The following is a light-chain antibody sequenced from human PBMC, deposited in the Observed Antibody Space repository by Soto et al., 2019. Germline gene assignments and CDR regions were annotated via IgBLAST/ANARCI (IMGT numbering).Light chain of an antibody. J-gene: IGKJ5*01. CDR3: QQYGSSLSIT. V-gene: IGKV3-20*01. CDR1: QSVSSSY. Sequence: ENVLTQSPGTLSLSPGERATLSCRASQSVSSSYLAWYQQKPGQAPRLLIYGASKRATGIPDRFSGSGSGTDFTLTITRLEPEDFAVYYCQQYGSSLSITFGQGTRLESK. CDR2: GAS.